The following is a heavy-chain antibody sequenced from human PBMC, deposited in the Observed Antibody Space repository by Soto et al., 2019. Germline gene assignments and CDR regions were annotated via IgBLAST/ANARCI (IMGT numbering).Heavy chain of an antibody. V-gene: IGHV1-69*13. CDR1: GGTFSSYA. CDR2: IIPIFGTA. Sequence: SVKVSCKASGGTFSSYAISWVRQAPGQGLEWMGGIIPIFGTANYAQKFQGRVTITADESTSTAYMELSSLRSEDTAVYYCAITEDVDTAMVPDYYYYYGMDVWGQGTTVTSP. D-gene: IGHD5-18*01. J-gene: IGHJ6*02. CDR3: AITEDVDTAMVPDYYYYYGMDV.